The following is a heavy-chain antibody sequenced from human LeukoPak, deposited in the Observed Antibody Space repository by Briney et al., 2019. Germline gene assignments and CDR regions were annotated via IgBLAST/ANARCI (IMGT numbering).Heavy chain of an antibody. D-gene: IGHD5-12*01. CDR1: GYTFTNYD. J-gene: IGHJ3*02. CDR3: ARVYGSGYDFRGAFDI. Sequence: ASVKVSCKASGYTFTNYDINWVRQATGQGLEWMGWMNPNSGNTGYAQKLQGRVTMTRNSSINTAYMELSSLRSEDTAVYYCARVYGSGYDFRGAFDIWGQGTMVTVSS. CDR2: MNPNSGNT. V-gene: IGHV1-8*01.